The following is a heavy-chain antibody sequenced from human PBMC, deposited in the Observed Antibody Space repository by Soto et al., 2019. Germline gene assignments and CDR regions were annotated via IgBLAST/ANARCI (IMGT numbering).Heavy chain of an antibody. D-gene: IGHD3-3*01. V-gene: IGHV1-18*04. CDR2: ISAYNGNT. CDR1: GYTFTSYG. CDR3: ARDIMSTYYGFWSGYYTPSGMDV. J-gene: IGHJ6*02. Sequence: ASVKVSCKASGYTFTSYGISWVRQAPGQGLEWMGWISAYNGNTNYAQKLQGRVTMTTDTSTSTAYMELRSLRSDDTAVYYCARDIMSTYYGFWSGYYTPSGMDVWGQGTTVTVSS.